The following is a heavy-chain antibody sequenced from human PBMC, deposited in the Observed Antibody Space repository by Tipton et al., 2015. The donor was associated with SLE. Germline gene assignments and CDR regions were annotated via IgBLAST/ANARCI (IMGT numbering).Heavy chain of an antibody. CDR3: AREDYYGSGAFDY. J-gene: IGHJ4*02. CDR2: IYYSGST. D-gene: IGHD3-10*01. Sequence: TLSLTCTVSGGSIRSYYWSWFRQPPGKGLEWIGYIYYSGSTNYNPSLKSRVTISVDTSKNQFSLKLSSVTAADTAVYYCAREDYYGSGAFDYWGQGTLVTVSS. V-gene: IGHV4-59*01. CDR1: GGSIRSYY.